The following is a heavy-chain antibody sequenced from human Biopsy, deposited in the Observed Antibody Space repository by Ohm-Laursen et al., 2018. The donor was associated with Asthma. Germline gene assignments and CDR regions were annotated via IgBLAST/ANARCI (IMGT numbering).Heavy chain of an antibody. J-gene: IGHJ4*02. Sequence: SDTLSLTCTVSGGSISSSSYYWGWIRQPPGKGLEWIGSIYYSGSTYYNPSLKSRVTIFVDTFKNQFFLKLSSVTAADMAVYYCARRITIFGVVAYFDYWGQGTLVTVSS. D-gene: IGHD3-3*01. V-gene: IGHV4-39*01. CDR3: ARRITIFGVVAYFDY. CDR2: IYYSGST. CDR1: GGSISSSSYY.